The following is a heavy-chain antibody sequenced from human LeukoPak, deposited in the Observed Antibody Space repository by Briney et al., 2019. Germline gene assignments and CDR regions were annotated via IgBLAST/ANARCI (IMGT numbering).Heavy chain of an antibody. CDR1: GGSFSGYY. J-gene: IGHJ2*01. CDR3: ARGGYSYGYGNRYFDL. CDR2: INHSGST. D-gene: IGHD5-18*01. V-gene: IGHV4-34*01. Sequence: SETLSLTCAVYGGSFSGYYWSWIRQPPGEGLEWIGEINHSGSTNYNPSLKSRVTISVDTSKNQFSLKLSSVTAADTAVYYCARGGYSYGYGNRYFDLWGRGTLVTVSS.